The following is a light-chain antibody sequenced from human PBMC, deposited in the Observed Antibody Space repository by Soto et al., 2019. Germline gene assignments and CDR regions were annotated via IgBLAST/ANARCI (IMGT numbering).Light chain of an antibody. CDR3: QQYNNWPPT. J-gene: IGKJ1*01. CDR2: GAS. V-gene: IGKV3-15*01. Sequence: EIVMTQSPATLSVSPGERATLSCRASQSVRSNLAWYQQKPGQAPRLLIYGASTRATGIPARFSGSGSGTEFTVNISSLQSEDFAVYYCQQYNNWPPTFGQGTKGAIK. CDR1: QSVRSN.